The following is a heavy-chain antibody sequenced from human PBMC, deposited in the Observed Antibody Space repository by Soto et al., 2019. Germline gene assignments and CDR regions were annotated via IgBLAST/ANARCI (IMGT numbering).Heavy chain of an antibody. CDR1: GFTFSSYS. CDR2: ISSSSSYI. J-gene: IGHJ4*02. V-gene: IGHV3-21*01. CDR3: ASDAYSCGWAPQEY. D-gene: IGHD6-19*01. Sequence: EVQLVESGGGLVKPGGSLRLSCAASGFTFSSYSMNWVRQAPGKGLEWDSSISSSSSYIYYADSVKGRFTISRDNAKNSLYLQMNSLRAEDTAVYYCASDAYSCGWAPQEYWGQGTLVTVSS.